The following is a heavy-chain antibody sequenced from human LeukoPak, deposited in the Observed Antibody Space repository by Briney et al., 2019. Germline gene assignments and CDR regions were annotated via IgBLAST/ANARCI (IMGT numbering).Heavy chain of an antibody. CDR3: ASIGTYDSSGYPFDP. V-gene: IGHV1-2*02. D-gene: IGHD3-22*01. J-gene: IGHJ5*02. Sequence: ASVTVSCKASGYTFTGYYMHWVRQAPGQGLEWMGWINPNSGGTNYAQKFQGRVTMTRDTSISTAYMELSRLRSDDTAVYYCASIGTYDSSGYPFDPWGQGTLVTVSS. CDR2: INPNSGGT. CDR1: GYTFTGYY.